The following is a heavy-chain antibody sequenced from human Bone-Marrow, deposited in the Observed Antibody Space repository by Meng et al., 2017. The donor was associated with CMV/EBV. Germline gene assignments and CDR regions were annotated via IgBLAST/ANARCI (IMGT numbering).Heavy chain of an antibody. CDR2: MNPNSGNT. D-gene: IGHD3-10*01. CDR1: GYTFTSYD. V-gene: IGHV1-8*01. CDR3: ARGRSKGVCTMVRGPRPGMDV. J-gene: IGHJ6*02. Sequence: ASVKVSCNASGYTFTSYDINWVRQATGQGLEWMGWMNPNSGNTGYAQKFQGRVTMTRNTSISTAYMELSSLRSEDTAVYYCARGRSKGVCTMVRGPRPGMDVWGQGTTVTVSS.